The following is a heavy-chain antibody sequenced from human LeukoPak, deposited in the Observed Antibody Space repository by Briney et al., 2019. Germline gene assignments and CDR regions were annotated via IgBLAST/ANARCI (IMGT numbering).Heavy chain of an antibody. CDR2: IYYSGST. J-gene: IGHJ4*02. CDR3: ARNRFFDWLEFDY. Sequence: SESLSLTCTVFGGSISSYYWSWIRQPPGKGLEWIGYIYYSGSTNYNPSLKSRVTISIDTSKNQFSLRLSSVTAADTAVYFCARNRFFDWLEFDYWGQGILVTVSS. D-gene: IGHD3-9*01. V-gene: IGHV4-59*08. CDR1: GGSISSYY.